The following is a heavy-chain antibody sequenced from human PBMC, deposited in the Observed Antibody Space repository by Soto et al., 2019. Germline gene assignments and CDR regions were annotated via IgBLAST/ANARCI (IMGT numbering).Heavy chain of an antibody. CDR3: ARGFHSGGVGSGWYWGAYNWFDP. CDR2: MNPNSGNT. V-gene: IGHV1-8*01. Sequence: ASVKVSCKASGYTFTSYDINWVRQATGQGLEWMGWMNPNSGNTGYAQKFQGRVTMTRNTSISTAYMELSSLRSEDTAVYYCARGFHSGGVGSGWYWGAYNWFDPWGQGTLVTVSS. J-gene: IGHJ5*02. CDR1: GYTFTSYD. D-gene: IGHD6-19*01.